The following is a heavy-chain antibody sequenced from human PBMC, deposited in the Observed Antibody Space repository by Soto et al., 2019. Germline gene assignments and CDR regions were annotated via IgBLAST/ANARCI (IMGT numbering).Heavy chain of an antibody. CDR3: ARTHRDGYNLHAFDI. D-gene: IGHD5-12*01. CDR1: GYSFTSYW. J-gene: IGHJ3*02. Sequence: GESLKISCNGSGYSFTSYWIGWVRQMPGKGLEWMGSIYPGDSDTRYSPSFQGQVNISADKSVNTAYVQWSSLKASDTGMYYCARTHRDGYNLHAFDIWGQGTMVTVSS. V-gene: IGHV5-51*01. CDR2: IYPGDSDT.